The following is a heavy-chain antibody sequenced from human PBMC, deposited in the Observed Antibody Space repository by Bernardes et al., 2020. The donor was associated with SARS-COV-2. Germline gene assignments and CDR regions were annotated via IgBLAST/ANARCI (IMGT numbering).Heavy chain of an antibody. Sequence: SETLSLTCTVSGGSISSSSYYWGWIRQPPGKGLEWIGSIYYSGSTYYNPSLKSRVTISVDTSKNQFSLKLSSVTAADTAVYYCARDGDIVVVPAAIPFWYFDLWGRGTLVTVSS. CDR3: ARDGDIVVVPAAIPFWYFDL. CDR1: GGSISSSSYY. J-gene: IGHJ2*01. V-gene: IGHV4-39*07. D-gene: IGHD2-2*02. CDR2: IYYSGST.